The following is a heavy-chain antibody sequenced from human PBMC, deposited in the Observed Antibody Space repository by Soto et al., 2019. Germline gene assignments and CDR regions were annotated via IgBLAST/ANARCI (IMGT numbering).Heavy chain of an antibody. CDR1: GGTFSSYA. Sequence: QVQLVQSGAEVKKPGSSVKVSCKASGGTFSSYAISWVRQAPGQGLEWMGGIIPIFGTANYAQKFQGRVTITADESTSTAYMELSSLRSEDTAVYYCARCSGGSCYSEKYCYYGMDVWGQGTTVTVSS. V-gene: IGHV1-69*01. CDR2: IIPIFGTA. CDR3: ARCSGGSCYSEKYCYYGMDV. D-gene: IGHD2-15*01. J-gene: IGHJ6*02.